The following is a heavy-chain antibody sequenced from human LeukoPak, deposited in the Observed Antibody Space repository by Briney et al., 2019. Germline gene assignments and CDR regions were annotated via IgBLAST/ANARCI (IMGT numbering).Heavy chain of an antibody. Sequence: SETLSLTCTVSGGSISNYYWSWIRQPPGKGLEWIGYIFYTGSTSYNPSLKSRVTISIDTSKNQYSLKLSSVTAADTAVYYCARDFDYWGQGTLVTVSS. CDR2: IFYTGST. CDR3: ARDFDY. V-gene: IGHV4-59*01. J-gene: IGHJ4*02. CDR1: GGSISNYY.